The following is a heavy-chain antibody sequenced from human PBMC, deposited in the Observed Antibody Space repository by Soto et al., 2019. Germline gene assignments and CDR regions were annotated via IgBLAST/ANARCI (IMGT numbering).Heavy chain of an antibody. D-gene: IGHD2-8*01. V-gene: IGHV1-69*02. CDR2: IIPKLGIT. CDR1: VGTFSDYN. Sequence: VQLVQSGAEVKRPGSSVKVSCKAPVGTFSDYNIAWVRQARGQGLEWMGRIIPKLGITNYAHKYQDRVRIPADKATSTAYMELTSLRYEDTAVYFCARVEGTRTTNFYHYMDVWGEGTSVTVS. CDR3: ARVEGTRTTNFYHYMDV. J-gene: IGHJ6*03.